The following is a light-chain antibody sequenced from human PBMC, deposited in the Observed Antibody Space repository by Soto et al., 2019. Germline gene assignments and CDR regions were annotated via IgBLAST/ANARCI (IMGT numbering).Light chain of an antibody. V-gene: IGKV1-33*01. CDR3: QQYDNYDIT. J-gene: IGKJ5*01. CDR1: QGIRND. Sequence: DIQMTQSPSSLSASVGDRVTITCRASQGIRNDLGWYQQKPGKAPKLLIYDVSNLETGVPSRFSGSGSETHFTLTINSLQPEDIATYYCQQYDNYDITFGQGTRLEI. CDR2: DVS.